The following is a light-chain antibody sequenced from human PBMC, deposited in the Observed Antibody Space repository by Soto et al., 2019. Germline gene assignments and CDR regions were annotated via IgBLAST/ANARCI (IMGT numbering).Light chain of an antibody. V-gene: IGKV1-8*01. CDR3: QQQYSCPGT. J-gene: IGKJ3*01. Sequence: AIRMTKSPSSLYASTGHRVTITCRASQGISSYLAWYQQKPGQAPKLLIYAASTLQRGIPPRFSGSGSGTESTLTISCLQSDDFATYHCQQQYSCPGTIGPRTKVDI. CDR2: AAS. CDR1: QGISSY.